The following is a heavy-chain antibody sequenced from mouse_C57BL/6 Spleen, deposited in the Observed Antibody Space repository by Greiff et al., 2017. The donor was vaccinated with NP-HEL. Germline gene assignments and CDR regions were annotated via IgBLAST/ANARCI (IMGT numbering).Heavy chain of an antibody. V-gene: IGHV1-69*01. J-gene: IGHJ3*01. CDR2: IDPSDSYT. D-gene: IGHD1-1*01. CDR1: GYTFTSYW. CDR3: ARWYYGRSYVGFAD. Sequence: QVQLQQSGAELVKPGASVKISCKASGYTFTSYWMHWVKQRPGQGLEWIGEIDPSDSYTNYNQKFKGKSTLTVDKSSSTAYMQLSSLTSEDSAVYYCARWYYGRSYVGFADWGQGTLVTVSA.